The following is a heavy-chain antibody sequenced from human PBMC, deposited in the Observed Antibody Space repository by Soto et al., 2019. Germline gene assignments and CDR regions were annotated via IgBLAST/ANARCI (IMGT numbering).Heavy chain of an antibody. D-gene: IGHD3-22*01. J-gene: IGHJ5*02. CDR2: IYPGDSRT. CDR1: GYSFTNYW. Sequence: EVQLVQSGTEVKKPGESLKISCKDSGYSFTNYWIAGVRQMPGKGLEWMGIIYPGDSRTVYSPSFQGQVTISVDKSINTAYLQWSSLKASDTAMYYCARDLDYDGNSELFAPWGQGTLVIVSS. V-gene: IGHV5-51*03. CDR3: ARDLDYDGNSELFAP.